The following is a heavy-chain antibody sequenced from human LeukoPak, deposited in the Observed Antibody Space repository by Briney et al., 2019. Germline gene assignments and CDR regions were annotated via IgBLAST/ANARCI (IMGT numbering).Heavy chain of an antibody. Sequence: GGSLRLSCAASGFTFNDAWMSWVRQAPGMGLEWVANIETDGDQKNYVDSVKGRFTISRDNARNSLYLQMSSLRVDDTAVYFCARDIPSGFYTPDYWGRGTLVTVSS. J-gene: IGHJ4*02. D-gene: IGHD5-12*01. CDR1: GFTFNDAW. CDR3: ARDIPSGFYTPDY. CDR2: IETDGDQK. V-gene: IGHV3-7*01.